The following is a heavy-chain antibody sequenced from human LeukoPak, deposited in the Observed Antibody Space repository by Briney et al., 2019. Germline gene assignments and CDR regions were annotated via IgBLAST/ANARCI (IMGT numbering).Heavy chain of an antibody. CDR3: ARYIRPSEYYMDV. CDR2: IYYSGST. Sequence: PSETLSLTCTVSGGSISSHYWSWIRQPPGKGLEWIGYIYYSGSTNYNPSLKSRVTISADTSKDQISLNLSSVTAADTAVYYCARYIRPSEYYMDVWGKGTTVTVSS. J-gene: IGHJ6*03. CDR1: GGSISSHY. V-gene: IGHV4-59*11. D-gene: IGHD1-1*01.